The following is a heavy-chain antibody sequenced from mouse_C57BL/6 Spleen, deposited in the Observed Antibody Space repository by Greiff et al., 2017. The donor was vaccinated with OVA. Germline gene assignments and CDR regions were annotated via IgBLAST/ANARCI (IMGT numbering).Heavy chain of an antibody. V-gene: IGHV14-2*01. CDR2: IDPEDGET. J-gene: IGHJ4*01. CDR3: ARSRGDGYYNAMDY. Sequence: VQLKESGAELVKPGASVKLSCTASGFNIKDYYMHWVKQRPEQGLEWIGRIDPEDGETKYAPKFQGKATITADTSSNTAYLQLSSLTSEDTAVYYCARSRGDGYYNAMDYWGQGTSVTVSS. D-gene: IGHD2-3*01. CDR1: GFNIKDYY.